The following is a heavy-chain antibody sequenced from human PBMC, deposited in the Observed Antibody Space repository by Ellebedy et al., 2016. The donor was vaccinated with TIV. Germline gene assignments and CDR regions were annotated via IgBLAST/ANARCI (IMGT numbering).Heavy chain of an antibody. CDR1: GFTFSNYA. CDR3: AKVVAEVVPSNLYFDL. V-gene: IGHV3-23*01. Sequence: GESLKISCAASGFTFSNYAVRWVRQAPGKGLEWVSAISGAGGITYYADSVKGRLNISIDNSKNNVFLQMNNPSAEDTAVNYCAKVVAEVVPSNLYFDLWGRGTLVTVSS. J-gene: IGHJ2*01. CDR2: ISGAGGIT. D-gene: IGHD3-22*01.